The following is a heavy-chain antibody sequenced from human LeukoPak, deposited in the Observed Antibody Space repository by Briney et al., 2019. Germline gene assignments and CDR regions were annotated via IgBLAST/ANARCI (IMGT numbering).Heavy chain of an antibody. J-gene: IGHJ3*02. CDR1: GFTFSSYW. D-gene: IGHD4-17*01. CDR2: IKQDGSEK. Sequence: GGSLRLSCAASGFTFSSYWMSWVRQAPGKGLEWVANIKQDGSEKYYVDSVKGRFTISRDSSKNTLYLQMNSLRAEDTAVYYCATQNGDYPRTAFDIWGQGTMVTVSS. V-gene: IGHV3-7*03. CDR3: ATQNGDYPRTAFDI.